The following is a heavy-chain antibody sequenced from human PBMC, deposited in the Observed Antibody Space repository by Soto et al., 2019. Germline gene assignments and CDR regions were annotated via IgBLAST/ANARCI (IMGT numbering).Heavy chain of an antibody. J-gene: IGHJ3*02. CDR1: RFSLITSRTC. CDR2: IDWDDDK. CDR3: ARMNTVTHDGFDI. Sequence: SGATLVHTPQTLILTSTCCRFSLITSRTCVNWIRQPPGKALEWLARIDWDDDKYYSTSLKTRLTISKDTSKNQVVLTMTNMDPVDTATYYCARMNTVTHDGFDIWGQRTMVTVSS. V-gene: IGHV2-70*11. D-gene: IGHD4-17*01.